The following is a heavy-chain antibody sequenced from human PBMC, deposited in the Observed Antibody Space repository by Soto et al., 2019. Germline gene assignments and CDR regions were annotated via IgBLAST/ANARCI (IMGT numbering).Heavy chain of an antibody. J-gene: IGHJ4*02. CDR3: VRDHIWSFDY. Sequence: GGSLRLSCAASGFTFSSYTMNWVRQAPGKGLEWVSYISLSGSDMYYAGSVKGRFTISRDNAKNSLSLQMNSLRAEDTAVYYCVRDHIWSFDYWGQGTSVTVSS. V-gene: IGHV3-48*01. CDR2: ISLSGSDM. CDR1: GFTFSSYT. D-gene: IGHD3-10*01.